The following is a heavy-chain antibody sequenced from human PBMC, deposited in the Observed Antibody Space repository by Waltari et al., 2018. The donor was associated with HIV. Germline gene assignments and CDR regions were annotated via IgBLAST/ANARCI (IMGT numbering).Heavy chain of an antibody. V-gene: IGHV1-69-2*01. CDR3: AISTAARGIFEY. J-gene: IGHJ4*02. Sequence: EVPLVPSGAEVKKPGATVKISCKVSGYTLNDWFVQWVQQAPGKGLEWMGLVDPEDGETISTEKFQGRVTIPAETSTGTAYMELSSLSSEDTAIYVCAISTAARGIFEYWGQGTLVTVSA. D-gene: IGHD6-13*01. CDR2: VDPEDGET. CDR1: GYTLNDWF.